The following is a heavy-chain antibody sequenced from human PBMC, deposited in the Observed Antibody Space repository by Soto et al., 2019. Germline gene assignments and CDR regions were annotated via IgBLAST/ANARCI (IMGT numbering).Heavy chain of an antibody. D-gene: IGHD6-6*01. J-gene: IGHJ6*02. CDR3: AREAGSSRYYYGLDV. CDR2: IHSDDST. CDR1: GFIVSTNY. V-gene: IGHV3-53*01. Sequence: GESLKISCAASGFIVSTNYMTWVRQAPGKGLEWVSVIHSDDSTYYADSVKGRFTISRDNSKNTLFLQLNSLRAEDTAVYYCAREAGSSRYYYGLDVWGQGTTVTVSS.